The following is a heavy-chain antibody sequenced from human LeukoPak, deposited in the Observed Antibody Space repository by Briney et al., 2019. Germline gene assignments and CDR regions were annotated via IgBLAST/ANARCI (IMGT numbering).Heavy chain of an antibody. D-gene: IGHD3-10*02. CDR2: ISSSSLYI. J-gene: IGHJ6*04. CDR1: GFTSSTYS. CDR3: AELGITMIGGV. Sequence: GGSLRLSCEVSGFTSSTYSMNWVRQAPGKGLEWVSSISSSSLYIYYADSVKGRFTISRDNAKNSLYLQMNSLRAEDTAVYYCAELGITMIGGVWGKGTTVTISS. V-gene: IGHV3-21*01.